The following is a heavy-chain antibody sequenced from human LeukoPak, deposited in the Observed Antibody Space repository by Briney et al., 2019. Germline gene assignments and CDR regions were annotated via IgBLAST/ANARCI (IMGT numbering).Heavy chain of an antibody. CDR3: ARVSAAAPYYFDY. Sequence: SETLSLTCTVSGRSISSYYWSWIRQPPGKGLEWIGYIYYSGSTNYNPSLKSRVTISVDTSKNQFSLKLSSVTAADTAVYYCARVSAAAPYYFDYWGQGTLVTVSS. J-gene: IGHJ4*02. D-gene: IGHD6-13*01. CDR1: GRSISSYY. V-gene: IGHV4-59*01. CDR2: IYYSGST.